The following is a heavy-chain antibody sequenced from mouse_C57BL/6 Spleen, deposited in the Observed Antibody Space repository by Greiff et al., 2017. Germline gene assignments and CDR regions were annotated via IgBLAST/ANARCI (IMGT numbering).Heavy chain of an antibody. Sequence: QVQLKQSGAELMKPGASVKLSCKATGYTFTGYWIEWVKQRPGHGLEWIGEILPGSGSTNYNKKFKGKATFTADTSSNTAYMQLSSLTTEDSAIYYCARVEITTVVPRGYYAMDYWGQGTSVTVSS. CDR1: GYTFTGYW. CDR2: ILPGSGST. D-gene: IGHD1-1*01. V-gene: IGHV1-9*01. CDR3: ARVEITTVVPRGYYAMDY. J-gene: IGHJ4*01.